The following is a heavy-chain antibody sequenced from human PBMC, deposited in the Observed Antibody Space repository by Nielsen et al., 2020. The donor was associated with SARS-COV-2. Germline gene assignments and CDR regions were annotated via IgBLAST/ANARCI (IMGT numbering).Heavy chain of an antibody. Sequence: WTRQPPGKGLEWIGSIYYSGSTYYNPSLKSRVTISVDTSKNRFSLKLSSVTAADTAVYYCARAGYYDSSGYLDYWGQGTLVTVSS. CDR2: IYYSGST. V-gene: IGHV4-39*07. J-gene: IGHJ4*02. CDR3: ARAGYYDSSGYLDY. D-gene: IGHD3-22*01.